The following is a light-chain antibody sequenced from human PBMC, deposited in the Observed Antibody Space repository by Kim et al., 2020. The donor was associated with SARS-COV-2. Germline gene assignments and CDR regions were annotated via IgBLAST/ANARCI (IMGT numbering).Light chain of an antibody. J-gene: IGKJ4*01. CDR2: AAS. Sequence: DIQMTQSPSSLSARVGDRVIITCRASQSISSYLNWYQQKPGKAPKVLIFAASSLQSGVPSRFSGSGSGTDFTLTISSLQPEDFATYFCQQSYSIPLTFGGGTKVDIK. V-gene: IGKV1-39*01. CDR3: QQSYSIPLT. CDR1: QSISSY.